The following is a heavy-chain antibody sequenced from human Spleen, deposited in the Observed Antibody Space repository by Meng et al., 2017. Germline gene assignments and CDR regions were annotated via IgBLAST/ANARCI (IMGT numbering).Heavy chain of an antibody. D-gene: IGHD2-21*02. J-gene: IGHJ3*02. Sequence: SETLSLTCTVSGGTISSYYWSWIRQPPGKGLEWIGYIYYSGSTNYNPSLKSRVTISVDTSKNQFSLKLSSVTAADTAVYYCARRLELAYCGGDCYLFDDAFDIWGQGTMVTVSS. CDR1: GGTISSYY. CDR3: ARRLELAYCGGDCYLFDDAFDI. V-gene: IGHV4-59*08. CDR2: IYYSGST.